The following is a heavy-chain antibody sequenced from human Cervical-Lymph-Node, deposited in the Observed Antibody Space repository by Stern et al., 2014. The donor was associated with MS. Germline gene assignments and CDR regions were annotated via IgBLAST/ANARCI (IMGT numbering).Heavy chain of an antibody. Sequence: QDQLVESGAEVKKPGSSVKVSCKASGGAFSSYAISWGRQAPGQGLEWLGGTIPVFGTANYPQKFQGTVTITRDESTRTASMELSSWRSEDTAVYYCASRDWNYGYYGLDVWGQGTTVTVSS. CDR3: ASRDWNYGYYGLDV. CDR1: GGAFSSYA. J-gene: IGHJ6*02. CDR2: TIPVFGTA. D-gene: IGHD1-1*01. V-gene: IGHV1-69*01.